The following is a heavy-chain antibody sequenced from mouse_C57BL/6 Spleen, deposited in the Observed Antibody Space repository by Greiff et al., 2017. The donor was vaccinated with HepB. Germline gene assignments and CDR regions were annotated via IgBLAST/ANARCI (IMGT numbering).Heavy chain of an antibody. CDR2: ISYDGSN. CDR3: ARDGSSGYIAY. V-gene: IGHV3-6*01. Sequence: EVKLVESGPGLVKPSQSLSLTCSVTGYSITSGYYWNWIRQFPGNKLEWMGYISYDGSNNYNPSLKNRISITRDTSKNQFFLKLNSVTTEDTATYYCARDGSSGYIAYWGQGTLVTVSA. D-gene: IGHD3-2*02. CDR1: GYSITSGYY. J-gene: IGHJ3*01.